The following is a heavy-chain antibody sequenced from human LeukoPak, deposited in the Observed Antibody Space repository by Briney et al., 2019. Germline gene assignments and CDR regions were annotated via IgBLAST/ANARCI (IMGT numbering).Heavy chain of an antibody. CDR1: GFTFSTYW. D-gene: IGHD6-13*01. J-gene: IGHJ4*02. V-gene: IGHV3-74*01. CDR3: AREWAGPGSLFDY. CDR2: INRDGGST. Sequence: GGSLRLSCEASGFTFSTYWMHWVRHAPGKGLVWVSRINRDGGSTNYADSVKGRFTISRDNAKNALYLQMTSLRAEDTALYYCAREWAGPGSLFDYWGQGTLVTVSS.